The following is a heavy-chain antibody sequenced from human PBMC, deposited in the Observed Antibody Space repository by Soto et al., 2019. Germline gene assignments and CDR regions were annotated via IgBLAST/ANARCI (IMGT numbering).Heavy chain of an antibody. CDR1: GFTFSSYW. Sequence: GGSLRLSCAASGFTFSSYWMSWVRQAPGKGLEWVANIKQDGSEKYYVDSVKGRFTISRDNAKNSLYLQMNSLRAEDTAVYYCARFGYSSSWYLFYWGQGTLVTVSS. CDR2: IKQDGSEK. D-gene: IGHD6-13*01. J-gene: IGHJ4*02. V-gene: IGHV3-7*01. CDR3: ARFGYSSSWYLFY.